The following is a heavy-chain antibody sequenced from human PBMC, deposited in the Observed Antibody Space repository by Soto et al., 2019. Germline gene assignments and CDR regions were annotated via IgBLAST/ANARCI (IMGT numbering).Heavy chain of an antibody. J-gene: IGHJ6*02. Sequence: QVQLVQSGAEVKKPGASVKVSCKASGYTFTSYDINWVRQATGQGLEWMGWMNPNSGNTGYAQKFQGRVTMTRNTYLTTAYMELSILRSEDTAVDDGASEMTARGLDFWGQGTTVTVSS. V-gene: IGHV1-8*01. CDR3: ASEMTARGLDF. CDR1: GYTFTSYD. CDR2: MNPNSGNT. D-gene: IGHD5-18*01.